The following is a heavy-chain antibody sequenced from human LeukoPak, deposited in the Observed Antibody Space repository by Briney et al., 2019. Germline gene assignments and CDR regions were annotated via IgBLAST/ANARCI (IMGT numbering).Heavy chain of an antibody. V-gene: IGHV3-30-3*01. CDR2: ISYDGSNR. J-gene: IGHJ6*02. D-gene: IGHD1-14*01. CDR1: GFTFSSYA. Sequence: AGRSLRLSCAASGFTFSSYATHWVRQAPGKGLEWVAVISYDGSNRYYADSVKGRFTISRDNAKNSLYLQMNSLRDEDTALYYCAGQITYGLDVWGQGTTVTVSS. CDR3: AGQITYGLDV.